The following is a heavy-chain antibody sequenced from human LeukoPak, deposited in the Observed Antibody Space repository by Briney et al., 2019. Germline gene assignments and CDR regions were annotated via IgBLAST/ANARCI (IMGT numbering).Heavy chain of an antibody. CDR1: GFTFSSYE. D-gene: IGHD5-12*01. J-gene: IGHJ3*02. V-gene: IGHV3-48*03. CDR2: ISSSGSTI. CDR3: ARDRIVATINDAFDI. Sequence: GGSLRLSCAASGFTFSSYEMNWVRQAPGKGLEWVSYISSSGSTIYYADSVKGRFTISRDNAKKSLYLQMNSLRAEDTAVYYCARDRIVATINDAFDIWGQGTMVTVSS.